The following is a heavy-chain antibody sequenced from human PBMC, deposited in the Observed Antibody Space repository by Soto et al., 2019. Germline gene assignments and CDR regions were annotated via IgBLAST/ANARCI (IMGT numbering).Heavy chain of an antibody. V-gene: IGHV3-11*01. CDR1: GFTFSDYY. J-gene: IGHJ4*02. CDR2: ISSSGIAI. Sequence: PGGSLRLSCAASGFTFSDYYMSWIRQAPGKGLEWVSYISSSGIAIYYADSVKGRFTISRDNAKNSLYLQMNCLRAEDTAVYYCARANRSMAKTEDYFDHWGPRSRITVSS. CDR3: ARANRSMAKTEDYFDH. D-gene: IGHD5-12*01.